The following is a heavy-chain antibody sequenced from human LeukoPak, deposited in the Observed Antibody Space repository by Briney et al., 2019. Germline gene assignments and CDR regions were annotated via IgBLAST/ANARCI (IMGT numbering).Heavy chain of an antibody. CDR2: INTDGSST. CDR1: GFTFSSYW. Sequence: GGSLRLSCTASGFTFSSYWMHWVRQAPGKGLVWVSRINTDGSSTSYADSVKGRFTISRDNAKNTLYLQMNSLRAEDTAVYYCARVNDFGDYFDYWGQGTLVTVSS. CDR3: ARVNDFGDYFDY. D-gene: IGHD3-3*01. V-gene: IGHV3-74*01. J-gene: IGHJ4*02.